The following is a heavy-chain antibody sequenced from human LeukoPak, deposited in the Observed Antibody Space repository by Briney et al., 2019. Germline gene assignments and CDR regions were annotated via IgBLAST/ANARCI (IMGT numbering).Heavy chain of an antibody. J-gene: IGHJ5*02. Sequence: GESLRLSCAASGFTFSSYSMNWVRQAPGKGLEWVSSISSSSSYIYYADSVKGRFTISRDNAKNSLYLQMNSLRAEDTAVYYCARDSPGSWFDPWGQGTLVTVSS. V-gene: IGHV3-21*01. CDR2: ISSSSSYI. CDR3: ARDSPGSWFDP. CDR1: GFTFSSYS. D-gene: IGHD3-10*01.